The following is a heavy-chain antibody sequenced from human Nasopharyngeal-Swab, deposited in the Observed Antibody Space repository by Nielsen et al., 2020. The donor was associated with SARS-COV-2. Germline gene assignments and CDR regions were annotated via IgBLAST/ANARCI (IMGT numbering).Heavy chain of an antibody. CDR1: GFTFSNYA. V-gene: IGHV3-74*01. Sequence: GESLKISCAASGFTFSNYAMSWVRQAPGKGLVWVAHSNSDGTSITYADSVLGRFTISRDNAENTQYLQMNSLRVEDTAVYYCARGNFGGGSLDYWGQGTLVTVSS. CDR2: SNSDGTSI. J-gene: IGHJ4*02. D-gene: IGHD3-16*01. CDR3: ARGNFGGGSLDY.